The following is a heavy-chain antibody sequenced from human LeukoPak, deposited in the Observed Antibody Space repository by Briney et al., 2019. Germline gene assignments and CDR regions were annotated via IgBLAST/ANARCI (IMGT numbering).Heavy chain of an antibody. J-gene: IGHJ4*02. CDR1: GYSFTSYW. CDR2: IYPGDSDT. CDR3: ARQGHFGELPAGFDY. D-gene: IGHD1-26*01. V-gene: IGHV5-51*01. Sequence: GESLKISCKGSGYSFTSYWIGWVRQMPGKGLEWMGIIYPGDSDTRYSPSFQGQVTISADKSISTAYLQWSSLKASDTAMYYCARQGHFGELPAGFDYWGQGTLVTVSS.